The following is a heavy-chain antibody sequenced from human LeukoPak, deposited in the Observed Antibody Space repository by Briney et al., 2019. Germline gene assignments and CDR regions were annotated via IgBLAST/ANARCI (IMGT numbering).Heavy chain of an antibody. J-gene: IGHJ3*02. V-gene: IGHV3-11*01. CDR2: ISSSGSTI. CDR1: GFTFSDYY. Sequence: GGSLRLSCAASGFTFSDYYMSWIRQAPRKGLEWVSYISSSGSTIYYADSVKGRFTSSRDNAKNSLYLQMNSLRAEDTAVYYCAKTYVVDAFDIWGQGTMVTVSS. CDR3: AKTYVVDAFDI. D-gene: IGHD3-16*01.